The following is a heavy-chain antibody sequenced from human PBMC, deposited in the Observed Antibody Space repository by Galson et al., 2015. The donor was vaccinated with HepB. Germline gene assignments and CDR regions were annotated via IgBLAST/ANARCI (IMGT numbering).Heavy chain of an antibody. J-gene: IGHJ4*02. CDR3: AKDGREGCSGGSCYHFDY. D-gene: IGHD2-15*01. V-gene: IGHV3-30*18. CDR1: GFTFSSYG. CDR2: ISYDGSNK. Sequence: SLRLSCAASGFTFSSYGMHWVRQAPGKGLEWVAVISYDGSNKYYADSVKGRFTISRVNSKNTLYLQMNSLRAEDTAVYYCAKDGREGCSGGSCYHFDYWGQGTLVTVSS.